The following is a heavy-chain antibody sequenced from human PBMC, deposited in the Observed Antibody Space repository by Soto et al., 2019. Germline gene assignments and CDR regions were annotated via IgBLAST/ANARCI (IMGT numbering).Heavy chain of an antibody. J-gene: IGHJ6*02. CDR1: GFTFGDYA. CDR2: IRSKAYGGTT. D-gene: IGHD6-19*01. V-gene: IGHV3-49*03. CDR3: TRGSLPIGIAVAEPGMDV. Sequence: SLRLSCTASGFTFGDYAMSWFRQAPGKGLEWVGFIRSKAYGGTTEYAASVKGRFTISRDDSKSIAYLQMNSLKTEDTAVYYCTRGSLPIGIAVAEPGMDVWGQGTTVTVSS.